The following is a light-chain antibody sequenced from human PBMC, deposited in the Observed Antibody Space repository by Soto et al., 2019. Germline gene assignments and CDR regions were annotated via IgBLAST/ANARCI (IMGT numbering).Light chain of an antibody. J-gene: IGLJ1*01. Sequence: QSVLTQPASVSGSPGQSITISCPGTSSDVGGYNYVSWYQQHPGKAPKLMIYDVSNRPSGVSNRFSGSKSGNTASLTISGLQAEDEAEYYCSSYTSSSTLEGYVFGTGTKVTVL. CDR3: SSYTSSSTLEGYV. CDR1: SSDVGGYNY. V-gene: IGLV2-14*01. CDR2: DVS.